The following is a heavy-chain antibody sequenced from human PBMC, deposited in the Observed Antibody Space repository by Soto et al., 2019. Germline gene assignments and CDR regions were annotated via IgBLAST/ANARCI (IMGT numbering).Heavy chain of an antibody. CDR3: ARVHDYGGFDY. Sequence: SETLSLTCTVSGGSISRYYWSWIRQPAGKGLEWIGRIYTSGSTNYNPSLKSRVTMSVDTSKNQFSLKLSSVTAADPAVYYCARVHDYGGFDYWGQGTQVTVSS. J-gene: IGHJ4*02. V-gene: IGHV4-4*07. D-gene: IGHD4-17*01. CDR2: IYTSGST. CDR1: GGSISRYY.